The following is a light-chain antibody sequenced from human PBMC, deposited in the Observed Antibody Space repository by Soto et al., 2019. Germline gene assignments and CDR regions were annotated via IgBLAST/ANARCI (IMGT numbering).Light chain of an antibody. V-gene: IGLV2-8*01. J-gene: IGLJ2*01. CDR1: SSDVGGYNY. CDR2: EVT. CDR3: SSYAGNNNVV. Sequence: QSAPTQPPSASGSPGQSVTISCTGTSSDVGGYNYVSWYQQQPGKAPKLMIYEVTKRPSGVPVRFSGSRSGNTASLTVSGLQAEDEADYYCSSYAGNNNVVFGGGTKLTVL.